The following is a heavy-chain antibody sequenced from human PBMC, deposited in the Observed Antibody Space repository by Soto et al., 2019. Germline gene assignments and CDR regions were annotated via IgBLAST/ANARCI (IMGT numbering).Heavy chain of an antibody. CDR1: GFTFSSYG. Sequence: QVQLVESGGGVVQPGRSLRLSCAASGFTFSSYGMHWVRQAPGKGREWVAGIWYDGSNKYYADSGKGRFTISRDNSKNTLYRQMNSLRAEDTAVFYCASSVIVAPICPTTTWTSGAKGYDFTDYYMDVWGKGTTVTVSS. D-gene: IGHD5-12*01. CDR2: IWYDGSNK. CDR3: ASSVIVAPICPTTTWTSGAKGYDFTDYYMDV. V-gene: IGHV3-33*01. J-gene: IGHJ6*03.